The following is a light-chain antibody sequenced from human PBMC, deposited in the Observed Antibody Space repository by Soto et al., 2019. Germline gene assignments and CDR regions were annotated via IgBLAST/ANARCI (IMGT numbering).Light chain of an antibody. CDR2: GAS. V-gene: IGKV3D-7*01. CDR3: QQDYNLFT. J-gene: IGKJ3*01. Sequence: EIVMTQSPATLSLSPGERATLSCRASQSVSSSYLSWYQQKPGQAPRLLIYGASTRATGIPARFSGSGSGTDFTVTISSLQPEDFAVYYCQQDYNLFTFGPGTKVDIK. CDR1: QSVSSSY.